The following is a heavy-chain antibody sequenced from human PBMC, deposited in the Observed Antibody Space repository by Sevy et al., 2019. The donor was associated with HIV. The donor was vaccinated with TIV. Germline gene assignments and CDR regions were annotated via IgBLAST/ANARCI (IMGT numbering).Heavy chain of an antibody. CDR2: INPSGGST. V-gene: IGHV1-46*03. J-gene: IGHJ6*02. CDR3: ARDHDDFWSGYFGGYGMDV. Sequence: ASVKVSCKASGYTFTSYYMHWVRQAPGQGLEWMGIINPSGGSTSYAQKFQGRVTMTRDTSTSTVYTELSSLRSEDTAVYYCARDHDDFWSGYFGGYGMDVWGQGTTVTVSS. D-gene: IGHD3-3*01. CDR1: GYTFTSYY.